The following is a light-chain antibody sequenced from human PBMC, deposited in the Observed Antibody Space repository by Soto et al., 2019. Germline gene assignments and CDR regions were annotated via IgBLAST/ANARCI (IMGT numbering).Light chain of an antibody. CDR2: GVS. CDR3: QHYGGSSWT. CDR1: QSVSSTL. V-gene: IGKV3-20*01. J-gene: IGKJ1*01. Sequence: EPVLTQSPVALSLSSGERATLSCRASQSVSSTLLTWYQQKPGQAPRLLIYGVSSRTTGIPDKFSGSESGTHFTVSISRVEPEDFAVYFCQHYGGSSWTFGQGSRVEIK.